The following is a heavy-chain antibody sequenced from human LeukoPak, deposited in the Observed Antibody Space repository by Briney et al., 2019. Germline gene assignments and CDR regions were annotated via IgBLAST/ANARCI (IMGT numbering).Heavy chain of an antibody. CDR1: GYTFTGYY. Sequence: ASVKVSCKASGYTFTGYYMHWVRQAPGQGLKWMGWINPNSGGTNYAQKFQGRVTMTRDTSISTAYMELSRLRSDDTAVYYCAREGVAGTGSYYFDYWGQGTLVTVSS. CDR2: INPNSGGT. CDR3: AREGVAGTGSYYFDY. J-gene: IGHJ4*02. D-gene: IGHD6-19*01. V-gene: IGHV1-2*02.